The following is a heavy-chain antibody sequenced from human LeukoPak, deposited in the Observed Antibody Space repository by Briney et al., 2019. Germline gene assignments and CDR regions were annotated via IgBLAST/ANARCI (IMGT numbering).Heavy chain of an antibody. J-gene: IGHJ4*02. V-gene: IGHV3-21*01. Sequence: GGSLRLSCAASGFTFSSYSMNWVRQAPGKGLEWVSSISSSSSHIYYADSVKGRFTISRDNAKNSLYLQMNSLRAEDTAVYYCARDIVVVPAAETNLDYWGQGTLVTVSS. CDR2: ISSSSSHI. CDR1: GFTFSSYS. CDR3: ARDIVVVPAAETNLDY. D-gene: IGHD2-2*01.